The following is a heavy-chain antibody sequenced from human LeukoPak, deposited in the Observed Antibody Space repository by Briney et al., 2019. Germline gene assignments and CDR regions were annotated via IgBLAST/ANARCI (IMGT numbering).Heavy chain of an antibody. Sequence: ASVKVSCKASGYTFTSYYMHWVRQAPGQGLEWMGIINHSGGSTSYAQKFQGRVTMTRDTSTSTVYMELSSLRSEDTAVYYCARGPSISMVRGGQWYYYMDVWGKGTTVTISS. CDR1: GYTFTSYY. CDR2: INHSGGST. V-gene: IGHV1-46*01. J-gene: IGHJ6*03. CDR3: ARGPSISMVRGGQWYYYMDV. D-gene: IGHD3-10*01.